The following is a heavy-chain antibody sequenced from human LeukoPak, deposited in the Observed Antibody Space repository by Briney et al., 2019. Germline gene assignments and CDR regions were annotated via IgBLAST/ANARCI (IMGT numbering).Heavy chain of an antibody. CDR2: ISYDETKE. CDR1: GFRFNNYD. V-gene: IGHV3-30*03. Sequence: GSLRLSCAASGFRFNNYDIQWVRQAPGKGLEWVAIISYDETKEYYADSVKGRFTISRDKSTNTLYLQMNSLRTEDTSVYYCARSPPRFGMDVWGQGTTVTVTS. J-gene: IGHJ6*02. CDR3: ARSPPRFGMDV.